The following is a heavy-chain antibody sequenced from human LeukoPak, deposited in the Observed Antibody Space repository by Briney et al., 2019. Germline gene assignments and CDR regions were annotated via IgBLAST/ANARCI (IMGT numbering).Heavy chain of an antibody. D-gene: IGHD4-17*01. V-gene: IGHV4-34*01. CDR2: INHSGST. Sequence: SETLSLTCAVYGGSFSGYYWSWIRQPPGKGLEWIGEINHSGSTNYNPSLKSRVTISVDTSKNQFSLKLSSVTAADTAVYYCARDTTVTTFYGMDVWGQGTTVTVSS. J-gene: IGHJ6*02. CDR1: GGSFSGYY. CDR3: ARDTTVTTFYGMDV.